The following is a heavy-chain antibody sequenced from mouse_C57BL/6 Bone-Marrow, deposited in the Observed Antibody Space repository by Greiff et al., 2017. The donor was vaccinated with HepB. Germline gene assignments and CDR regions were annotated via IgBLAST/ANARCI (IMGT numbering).Heavy chain of an antibody. D-gene: IGHD2-2*01. Sequence: VKLMESGPGLVAPSQSLSITCTVSGFSLTSYGVSWVRQPPGKGLEWLGVIWGDGSTNYHSALISRLSISKDNSKSQVFLTLNSLQTDDTATYYCAKPGEDGYDAAMDYWGQGTSVTVSS. V-gene: IGHV2-3*01. CDR3: AKPGEDGYDAAMDY. CDR1: GFSLTSYG. CDR2: IWGDGST. J-gene: IGHJ4*01.